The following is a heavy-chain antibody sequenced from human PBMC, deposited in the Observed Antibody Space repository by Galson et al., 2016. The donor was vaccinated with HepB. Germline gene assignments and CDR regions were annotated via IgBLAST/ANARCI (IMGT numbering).Heavy chain of an antibody. CDR3: ARGRDVVVVPTYHGAFDL. J-gene: IGHJ3*01. CDR1: GGTFNNFA. CDR2: IIPIFGTP. D-gene: IGHD2-15*01. Sequence: SVKVSCKASGGTFNNFAFSWVRQAPGQGLEWMGGIIPIFGTPKYVQKFQGRVTITADESTTTVYMELSSLRSEDTAVYYCARGRDVVVVPTYHGAFDLWGQGTLVTVSS. V-gene: IGHV1-69*13.